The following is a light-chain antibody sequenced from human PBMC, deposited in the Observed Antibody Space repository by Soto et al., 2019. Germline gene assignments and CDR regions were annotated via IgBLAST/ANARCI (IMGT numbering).Light chain of an antibody. CDR3: AAWDESLDGVL. V-gene: IGLV1-44*01. Sequence: QSVLTQPPSASGTPGQRVSFSCAGSSSNIGSNTVNWYQQLPGAAPRLLIHRNDQRPSGVPDRFSGSKSGTSASLAVSGLQSEDEADYYCAAWDESLDGVLFGGGTKLTVL. CDR2: RND. J-gene: IGLJ2*01. CDR1: SSNIGSNT.